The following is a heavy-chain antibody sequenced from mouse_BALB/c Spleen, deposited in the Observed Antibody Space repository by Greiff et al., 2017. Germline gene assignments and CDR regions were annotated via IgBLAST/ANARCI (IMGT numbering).Heavy chain of an antibody. Sequence: EVQLQQSGPELVKPGASVKMSCKASGYTFTSYVMHWVKQKPGQGLEWIGYINPYNDGTKYNEKFKGKATLTSDKSSSTAYMELSSLTSEDSAVYYCARSYDYDGYAMDYWGQGTSVTVSS. D-gene: IGHD2-4*01. CDR2: INPYNDGT. V-gene: IGHV1-14*01. J-gene: IGHJ4*01. CDR1: GYTFTSYV. CDR3: ARSYDYDGYAMDY.